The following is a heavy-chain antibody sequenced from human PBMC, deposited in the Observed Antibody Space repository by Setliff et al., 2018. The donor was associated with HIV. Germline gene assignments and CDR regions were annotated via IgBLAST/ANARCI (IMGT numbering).Heavy chain of an antibody. D-gene: IGHD3-10*01. CDR1: GFTFNNYA. CDR2: ISGRGANT. Sequence: GGSLRLSCGATGFTFNNYAMTWVRQAPGKGLEWVSSISGRGANTYYADSVKGRFTISRDNSEIILFLQMNSLRVEDTAIYYCAKNGGFGPEYYYMDVWGKGTTVTVSS. V-gene: IGHV3-23*01. CDR3: AKNGGFGPEYYYMDV. J-gene: IGHJ6*03.